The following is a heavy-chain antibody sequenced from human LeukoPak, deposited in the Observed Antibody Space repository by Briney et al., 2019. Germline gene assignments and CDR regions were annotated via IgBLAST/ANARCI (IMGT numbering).Heavy chain of an antibody. CDR1: GFIFDNYA. CDR3: ARESETSGWYDY. J-gene: IGHJ4*02. Sequence: TGGSLRLSCAAPGFIFDNYAIHWVRQAPGKGLEWVSLISGDGGSTFYAASVRGRFTISRDNTRTSLSLQLSSLRSEDTALYYCARESETSGWYDYWGQGTLVTVSS. CDR2: ISGDGGST. D-gene: IGHD6-19*01. V-gene: IGHV3-43*02.